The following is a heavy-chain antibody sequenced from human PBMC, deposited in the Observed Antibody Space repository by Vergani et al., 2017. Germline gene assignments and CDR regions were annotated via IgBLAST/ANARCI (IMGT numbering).Heavy chain of an antibody. D-gene: IGHD2-2*01. V-gene: IGHV1-69*01. CDR1: GGTFSSYA. J-gene: IGHJ6*03. Sequence: QVQLVQSGAEVKKPGSSVKVSCKASGGTFSSYAISWVRQAPGQGLEWMGGIIPIFGTANYAQKFQGRVTITADESTSTAYMELSSLRSEDTAVYYCARDVPCSSTSCLLTGNYYYYMDVWGKGTTVTVSS. CDR3: ARDVPCSSTSCLLTGNYYYYMDV. CDR2: IIPIFGTA.